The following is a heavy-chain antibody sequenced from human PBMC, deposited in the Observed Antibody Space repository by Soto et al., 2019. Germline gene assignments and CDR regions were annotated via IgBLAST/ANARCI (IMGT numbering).Heavy chain of an antibody. V-gene: IGHV3-23*01. CDR1: GLTFISYA. J-gene: IGHJ3*02. CDR3: AKDAYYDSSSAFDI. D-gene: IGHD3-22*01. Sequence: WGSLRLSCAASGLTFISYAITLFRHSPGKGLEWVSGISGSGDSTYYADSVKGRFTISRDNSKNTLYLQMNSLRAEDTAVYYCAKDAYYDSSSAFDIWGQGTMVTVSS. CDR2: ISGSGDST.